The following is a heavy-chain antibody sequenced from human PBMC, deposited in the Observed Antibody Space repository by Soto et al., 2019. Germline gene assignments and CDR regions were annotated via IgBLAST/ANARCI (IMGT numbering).Heavy chain of an antibody. CDR3: VREDWHRFDS. CDR1: GFMFSAYW. V-gene: IGHV3-7*01. CDR2: ISGGASDK. J-gene: IGHJ4*02. Sequence: EVQLVESGGRLVQPGGSLRLSCAASGFMFSAYWMSWVRQDPGKGLEWVATISGGASDKFYVDSVKGRFTISRDDSKNTLYLQINSLRHEDTAVYYCVREDWHRFDSWGQGTLETVSS. D-gene: IGHD2-21*01.